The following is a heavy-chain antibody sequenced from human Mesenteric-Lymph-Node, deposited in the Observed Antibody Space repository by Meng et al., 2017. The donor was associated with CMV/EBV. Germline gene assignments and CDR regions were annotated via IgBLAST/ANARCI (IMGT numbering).Heavy chain of an antibody. CDR2: INWNGGRT. J-gene: IGHJ4*02. CDR1: GFTFNDYG. D-gene: IGHD2-2*02. Sequence: GGSLRLSCAASGFTFNDYGMNWVRQAPGKGLEWVSGINWNGGRTGYADSVKGRFTISRDNAKNSLYLQMNSLRGEDTALYYCGRAHPASFGQEVPTPTPPDYWGQGTLVTVSS. CDR3: GRAHPASFGQEVPTPTPPDY. V-gene: IGHV3-20*04.